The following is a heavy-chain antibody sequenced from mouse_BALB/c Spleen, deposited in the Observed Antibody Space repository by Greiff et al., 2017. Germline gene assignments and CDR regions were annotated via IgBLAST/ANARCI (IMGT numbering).Heavy chain of an antibody. Sequence: VQLQQSGPELVKPGASVKMSCKASGYTFTSYVMHWVKQKPGQGLEWIGYINPYNDGTKYNEKFKGKATLTSDKSSSTAYMELSSLTSEDSAVYYCARPSYYCNYGFAYWGQGTLVTVSA. CDR1: GYTFTSYV. D-gene: IGHD2-10*01. V-gene: IGHV1-14*01. CDR2: INPYNDGT. J-gene: IGHJ3*01. CDR3: ARPSYYCNYGFAY.